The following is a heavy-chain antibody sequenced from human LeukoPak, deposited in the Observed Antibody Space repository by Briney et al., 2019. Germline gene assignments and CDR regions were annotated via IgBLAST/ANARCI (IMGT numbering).Heavy chain of an antibody. CDR2: ISGSGGST. J-gene: IGHJ4*02. D-gene: IGHD6-6*01. CDR1: GFTFSSYA. V-gene: IGHV3-23*01. CDR3: ARDCRECSSSSLDY. Sequence: GGSLRLSCAASGFTFSSYAMSWVRQAPGKGLEWVSAISGSGGSTYYADSVKGRFTISRDNSKNTLYLQMNSLRAEDTAVYYCARDCRECSSSSLDYWGQGTLVTVSS.